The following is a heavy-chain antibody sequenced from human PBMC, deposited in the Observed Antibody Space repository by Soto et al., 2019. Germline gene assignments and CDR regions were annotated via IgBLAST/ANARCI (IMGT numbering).Heavy chain of an antibody. CDR2: VYSSGTT. J-gene: IGHJ4*02. CDR3: ARDIGSYAYGEGY. D-gene: IGHD3-10*01. V-gene: IGHV4-4*07. CDR1: GGSINSYW. Sequence: SEILSLTCSVSGGSINSYWWSWIRQPAGKGLEWIGRVYSSGTTDYNPSLNSRATLSVETSKNQFSLKLSSVTAADTAVYYCARDIGSYAYGEGYWGQGIQVTVSS.